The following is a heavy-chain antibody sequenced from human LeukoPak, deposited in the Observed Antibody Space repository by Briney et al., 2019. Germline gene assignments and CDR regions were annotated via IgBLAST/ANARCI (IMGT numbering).Heavy chain of an antibody. J-gene: IGHJ4*02. CDR1: GVSISSYY. V-gene: IGHV4-59*12. Sequence: SETLSLTCTVSGVSISSYYWSWIRQPPGKGLEWIGYIYYSGSTNYNPSLKSRVTISVDRSKNQFSLKLSSVTAADTAVYYCARVGSGYAFDYWGQGTLVTVSS. CDR3: ARVGSGYAFDY. CDR2: IYYSGST. D-gene: IGHD5-12*01.